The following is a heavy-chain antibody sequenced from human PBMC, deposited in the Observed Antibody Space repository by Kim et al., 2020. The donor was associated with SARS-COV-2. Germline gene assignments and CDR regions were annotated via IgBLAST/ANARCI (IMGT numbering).Heavy chain of an antibody. V-gene: IGHV4-34*01. CDR2: ISHSVST. D-gene: IGHD6-13*01. CDR1: GGSFSGSY. Sequence: SETLSLTCAVYGGSFSGSYWSWIRQPPGKGLEWIGEISHSVSTNNNPSLKSRVTISVDTSKNQFSLKLSSVTAADTAVYYCARGEYSSSWYGIKYYIDYWSQGTLVTVSS. CDR3: ARGEYSSSWYGIKYYIDY. J-gene: IGHJ4*02.